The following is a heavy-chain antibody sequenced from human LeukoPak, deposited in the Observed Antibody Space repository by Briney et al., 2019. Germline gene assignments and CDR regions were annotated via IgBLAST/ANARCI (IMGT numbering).Heavy chain of an antibody. Sequence: GGSLRLSCAASGFTFSSYGMHSARQAPGKGLEWVAVISYDGSNKYYADSVKGRFTISRDNYKNPQYLQMNIMRDEDTAEYYCAKLWGDLEYWGQGTLVTVSS. CDR3: AKLWGDLEY. V-gene: IGHV3-30*18. CDR1: GFTFSSYG. D-gene: IGHD2-21*01. CDR2: ISYDGSNK. J-gene: IGHJ4*02.